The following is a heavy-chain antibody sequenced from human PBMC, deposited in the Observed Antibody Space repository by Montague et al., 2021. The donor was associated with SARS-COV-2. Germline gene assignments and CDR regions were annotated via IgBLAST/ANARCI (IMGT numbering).Heavy chain of an antibody. J-gene: IGHJ4*02. CDR2: IFYSGST. V-gene: IGHV4-59*01. Sequence: SETLSLTCSVSGDSLTYFYRSWLRQTPGKGLEWIGYIFYSGSTKYNPSLQSRVTFSVDTSRNQFSLNLDSVTAADTGVYYCARGATRSFDHWGQGVLVTVSS. D-gene: IGHD1-1*01. CDR1: GDSLTYFY. CDR3: ARGATRSFDH.